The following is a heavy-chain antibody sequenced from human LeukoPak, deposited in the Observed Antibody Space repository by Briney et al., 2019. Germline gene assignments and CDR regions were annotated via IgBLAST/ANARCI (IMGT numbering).Heavy chain of an antibody. J-gene: IGHJ6*02. D-gene: IGHD5-18*01. CDR1: GFTFNSYS. CDR2: ISSSSNV. CDR3: ARSSLLHSNAMDV. Sequence: PGGSLRLSCAASGFTFNSYSINWVRQAPGKGLEWISYISSSSNVYYADSVKGRFSISRDNTKNSLYLQMSSLRDDDTAVYYCARSSLLHSNAMDVWGQGTTVTISS. V-gene: IGHV3-48*02.